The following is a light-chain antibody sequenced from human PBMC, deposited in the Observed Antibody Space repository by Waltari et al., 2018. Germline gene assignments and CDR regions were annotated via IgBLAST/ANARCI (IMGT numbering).Light chain of an antibody. CDR2: WAS. V-gene: IGKV4-1*01. CDR3: QQYFSPPLT. J-gene: IGKJ4*01. Sequence: DIVMTQSPDSLAVSLGERATINCKSSHSVLETSANKNYLAWYQQRPGQSPKMLFYWASGREAGVPERLSASGSGTDFTLTINSLQAEDVAVYFCQQYFSPPLTFGGGTKVEIK. CDR1: HSVLETSANKNY.